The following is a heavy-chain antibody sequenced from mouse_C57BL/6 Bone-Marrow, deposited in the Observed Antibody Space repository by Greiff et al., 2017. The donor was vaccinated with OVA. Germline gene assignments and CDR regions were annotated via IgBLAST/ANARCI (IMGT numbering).Heavy chain of an antibody. CDR2: ISTKANGYTT. J-gene: IGHJ3*01. D-gene: IGHD2-4*01. CDR1: GFTFTDYY. CDR3: ARSSDDYDPPFAY. Sequence: EVLLVESGGGLVQPGGSLSLSCAASGFTFTDYYMSWVRQPPGKALEWLGFISTKANGYTTEYSASVKGRFTISRDNSQSILYLQMNALRAEDSATYYCARSSDDYDPPFAYWGQGTLVTVSA. V-gene: IGHV7-3*01.